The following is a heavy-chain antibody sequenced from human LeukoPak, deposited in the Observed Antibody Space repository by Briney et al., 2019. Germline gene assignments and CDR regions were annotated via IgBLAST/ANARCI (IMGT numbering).Heavy chain of an antibody. CDR3: ASQIAVAGFY. Sequence: GGSLRLSCAASGFTVSSNYMSWVRQAPGKGLEWVSYISSSGSTIYYADSVKGRFTISRDNAKNSLYLQMNSLRAEDTAVYYCASQIAVAGFYWGQGTLVTVSS. D-gene: IGHD6-19*01. V-gene: IGHV3-11*04. J-gene: IGHJ4*02. CDR1: GFTVSSNY. CDR2: ISSSGSTI.